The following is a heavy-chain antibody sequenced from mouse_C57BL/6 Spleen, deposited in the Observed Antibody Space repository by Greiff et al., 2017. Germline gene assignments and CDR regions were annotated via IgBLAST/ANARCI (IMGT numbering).Heavy chain of an antibody. J-gene: IGHJ3*01. D-gene: IGHD2-4*01. CDR1: GFTFSSYA. V-gene: IGHV5-4*01. CDR2: ISDGGSYT. Sequence: EVQVVESGGGLVKPGGSLKLSCAASGFTFSSYAMSWVRQTPEKRLEWVATISDGGSYTYYPDNVKGRFTISRDNAKNNLYLQMSHLKSEDTAMYYCASLYDYDVTAYWGQGTLVTVSA. CDR3: ASLYDYDVTAY.